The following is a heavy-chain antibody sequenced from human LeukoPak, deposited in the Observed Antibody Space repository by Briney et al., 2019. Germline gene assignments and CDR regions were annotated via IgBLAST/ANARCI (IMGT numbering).Heavy chain of an antibody. Sequence: PGGSLRLSCAASGFTFSSYAMNWVRQAPGKGLEWVSSISSSSTYIYYADSVKGRFTISRDNAKNSLYLQMNSLRAEDTAVYYCARDHPYGSGSYDFDYWGQGPLVTVSS. CDR3: ARDHPYGSGSYDFDY. V-gene: IGHV3-21*01. CDR2: ISSSSTYI. J-gene: IGHJ4*02. D-gene: IGHD3-10*01. CDR1: GFTFSSYA.